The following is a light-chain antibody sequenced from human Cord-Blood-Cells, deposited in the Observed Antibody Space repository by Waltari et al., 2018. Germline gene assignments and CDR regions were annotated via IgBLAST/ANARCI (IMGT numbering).Light chain of an antibody. Sequence: DIVLPLSPGPPTLPPRDSATLSCRASQSVSSRYLAWYQQKPGQAPRLLIYGASSRATGIPDRFSGSGSGTDFTLTISRLEPEDFAVYYCQQYGSSPPITFGQGTRLEIK. J-gene: IGKJ5*01. CDR2: GAS. V-gene: IGKV3-20*01. CDR3: QQYGSSPPIT. CDR1: QSVSSRY.